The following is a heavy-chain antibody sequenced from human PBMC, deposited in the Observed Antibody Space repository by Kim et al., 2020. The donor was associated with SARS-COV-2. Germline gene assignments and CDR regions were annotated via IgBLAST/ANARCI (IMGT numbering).Heavy chain of an antibody. J-gene: IGHJ5*02. CDR2: IHHNGNT. CDR3: ARRSGTYIP. Sequence: SETLSLTCDVSGESITNNNWWTWVRQLPGKGLEWLGEIHHNGNTNYHPSLKSRVTISLDKSKNQFSLKLSSVTAADTAVYYCARRSGTYIPWGQGTLVTV. V-gene: IGHV4-4*02. CDR1: GESITNNNW. D-gene: IGHD3-10*01.